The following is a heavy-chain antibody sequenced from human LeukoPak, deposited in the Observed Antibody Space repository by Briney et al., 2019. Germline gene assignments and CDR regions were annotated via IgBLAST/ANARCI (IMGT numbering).Heavy chain of an antibody. CDR2: MNPNSGNT. Sequence: ASVKVSCKASGYTFASYDINWVRQATGQGLEWMGWMNPNSGNTGYAQKFQGRVTMTRNTSISTAYMELNSLRSEDTAVYYCARGPYYYDSSGYHAIDYWGQGTLVTVSS. D-gene: IGHD3-22*01. V-gene: IGHV1-8*01. J-gene: IGHJ4*02. CDR1: GYTFASYD. CDR3: ARGPYYYDSSGYHAIDY.